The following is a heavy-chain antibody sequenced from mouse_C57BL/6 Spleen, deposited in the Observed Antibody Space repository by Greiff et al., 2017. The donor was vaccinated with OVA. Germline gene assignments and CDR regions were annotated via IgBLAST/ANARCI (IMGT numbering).Heavy chain of an antibody. Sequence: DVMLVESEGGLVQPGSSMKLSCTASGFTFSDYYMAWVRQVPEQGLEWVANINYDGSITYYLDSLKSRFIISIDNAKNILYLQLSSLQSEDTATYYCARGSLYYCGSSPWFAYWGQGTLVTVSA. J-gene: IGHJ3*01. CDR3: ARGSLYYCGSSPWFAY. CDR2: INYDGSIT. CDR1: GFTFSDYY. D-gene: IGHD1-1*01. V-gene: IGHV5-16*01.